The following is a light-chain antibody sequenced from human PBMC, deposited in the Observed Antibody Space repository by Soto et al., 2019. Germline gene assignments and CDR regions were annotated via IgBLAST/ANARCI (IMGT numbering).Light chain of an antibody. Sequence: SYELTQPPSVSVAPGKTATITCGGNNIGSESVHWYQQKPGQAPVLVIYYDSDRPSGIPERFSGSNSGNTATLTISRVEAGDEADYYCQVWDGSSDQQVFGGETKVTVL. CDR3: QVWDGSSDQQV. V-gene: IGLV3-21*04. CDR2: YDS. J-gene: IGLJ3*02. CDR1: NIGSES.